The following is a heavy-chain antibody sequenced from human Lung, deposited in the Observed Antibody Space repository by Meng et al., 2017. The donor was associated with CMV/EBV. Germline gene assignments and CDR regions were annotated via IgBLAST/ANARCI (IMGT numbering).Heavy chain of an antibody. D-gene: IGHD3-3*02. V-gene: IGHV5-51*01. Sequence: GGSLRLSCKGSGYSFTSYWIGWVRQMPGKGLEWMGIIYPGDSDARYSPSFQGQVTISADKSISTAYLQWSSLKASDTAMYYCARLRDHFPDHWGQGPLVTVSS. CDR2: IYPGDSDA. J-gene: IGHJ4*02. CDR3: ARLRDHFPDH. CDR1: GYSFTSYW.